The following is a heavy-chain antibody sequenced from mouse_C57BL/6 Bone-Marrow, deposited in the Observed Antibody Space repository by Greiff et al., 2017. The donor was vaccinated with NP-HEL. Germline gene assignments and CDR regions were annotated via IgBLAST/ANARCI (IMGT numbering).Heavy chain of an antibody. Sequence: EVQLQQSGPELVKPGASVKMSCKASGYTFTDYNMHWVKQSHGKSLEWIGYINPNNGGTSYNQKFKGKATLTVNKSSSTAYMELRSLTSEDSAVYYCARQDDYVPWFAYWGQGTLVTVSA. CDR1: GYTFTDYN. CDR2: INPNNGGT. D-gene: IGHD2-4*01. J-gene: IGHJ3*01. V-gene: IGHV1-22*01. CDR3: ARQDDYVPWFAY.